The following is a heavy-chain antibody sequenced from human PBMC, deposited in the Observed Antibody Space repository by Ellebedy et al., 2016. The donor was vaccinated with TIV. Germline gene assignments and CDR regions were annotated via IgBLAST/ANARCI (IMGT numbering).Heavy chain of an antibody. D-gene: IGHD2-8*01. J-gene: IGHJ4*02. Sequence: ASVKVSCKASGYTFTGYYMHWVRQAPGQGLEWMGWISAYNGNTNYAQKLQGRVTMTTDTSTSTAYMELRSLRSDDTAVYYCARGGVGRYCTNGVCLQALDYWGQGTLVTVSS. CDR2: ISAYNGNT. V-gene: IGHV1-18*04. CDR3: ARGGVGRYCTNGVCLQALDY. CDR1: GYTFTGYY.